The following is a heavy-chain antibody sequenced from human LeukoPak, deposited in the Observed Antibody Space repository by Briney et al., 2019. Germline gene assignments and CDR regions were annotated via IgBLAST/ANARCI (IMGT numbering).Heavy chain of an antibody. CDR1: GVTFSSYG. Sequence: HPGGSLRLSCAASGVTFSSYGMHWVRQAPGKGLEWVALISSDGNDKLYGDSVKGRFTISRDDSKSTLYLQMNSLRAEDTAVYYCTTKVIRGNSGDDYDDWGQGTLVTASS. D-gene: IGHD5-12*01. CDR3: TTKVIRGNSGDDYDD. CDR2: ISSDGNDK. V-gene: IGHV3-30*03. J-gene: IGHJ4*02.